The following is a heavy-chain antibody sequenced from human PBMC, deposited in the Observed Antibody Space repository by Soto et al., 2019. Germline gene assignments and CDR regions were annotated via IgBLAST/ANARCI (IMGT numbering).Heavy chain of an antibody. CDR1: GGSLSSSYYY. J-gene: IGHJ5*02. D-gene: IGHD2-2*01. CDR3: ARGSKVVPATVHWFDP. CDR2: FYYTGFN. V-gene: IGHV4-39*01. Sequence: QVHLRESGPGLVKPSETLSLTCTVSGGSLSSSYYYWGWIRQAPGKGLTWNGSFYYTGFNNYNPSLGSRVSMSVDTSKSQFSLNLTSVTVADTAVYYCARGSKVVPATVHWFDPWGQGILVTVSS.